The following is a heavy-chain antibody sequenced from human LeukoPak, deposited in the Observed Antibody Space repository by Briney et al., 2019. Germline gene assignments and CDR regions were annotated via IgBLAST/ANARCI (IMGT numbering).Heavy chain of an antibody. CDR3: ARTRLMVRGPNGAFDI. CDR2: IYYSGST. D-gene: IGHD3-10*01. J-gene: IGHJ3*02. V-gene: IGHV4-31*03. CDR1: GGSISRGGYY. Sequence: SETLSLTCTVSGGSISRGGYYWSWLRQHPGTGLEWIGYIYYSGSTYYNPSLKSRVTISVDTSKNQFSLKLSSVTAADAAVYYCARTRLMVRGPNGAFDIWGQGTMVTVSS.